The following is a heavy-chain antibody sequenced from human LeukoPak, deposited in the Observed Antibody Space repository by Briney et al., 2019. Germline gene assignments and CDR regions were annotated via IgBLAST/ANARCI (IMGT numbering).Heavy chain of an antibody. CDR1: GGTFSSYA. D-gene: IGHD3-22*01. V-gene: IGHV1-69*13. CDR2: IIPIFGTA. CDR3: ARAGRTYYYDSSGSREFDY. J-gene: IGHJ4*02. Sequence: SVKVSCTASGGTFSSYAISWVRQAPGQGLEWMGGIIPIFGTANYAQKFQGRVTITADESTSTAYMELSSLRSEDTAVYYCARAGRTYYYDSSGSREFDYWGQGTLVTVSS.